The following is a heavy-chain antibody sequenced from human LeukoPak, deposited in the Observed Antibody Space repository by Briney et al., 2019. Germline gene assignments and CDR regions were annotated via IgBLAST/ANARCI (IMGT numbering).Heavy chain of an antibody. V-gene: IGHV5-51*01. D-gene: IGHD2-2*02. CDR2: INPVDSEI. J-gene: IGHJ4*02. CDR3: ARQGCTTTSCHTIDH. Sequence: GESLKISCKGTGYTYTKSWSAWLRQMPGKGLELLGFINPVDSEIRYSPPFQGQVTISVDKSICTAFLQWNSLQASDSAMYYCARQGCTTTSCHTIDHWGQGTLVTVSS. CDR1: GYTYTKSW.